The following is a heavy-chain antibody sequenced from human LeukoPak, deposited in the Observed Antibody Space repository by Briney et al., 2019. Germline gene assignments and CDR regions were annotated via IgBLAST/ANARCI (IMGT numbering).Heavy chain of an antibody. D-gene: IGHD6-19*01. V-gene: IGHV7-4-1*02. CDR1: GYTFTSYA. Sequence: ASVKVSCKASGYTFTSYAMNWVRQAPGQGLEWMGWINTNTGNPTYAQGFTGRFVFSLDTSVGTAYLQISSLKAEDTAVYYCARAGYSSGWSYYYYYYYYMDVWGKGTTVTVSS. CDR2: INTNTGNP. J-gene: IGHJ6*03. CDR3: ARAGYSSGWSYYYYYYYYMDV.